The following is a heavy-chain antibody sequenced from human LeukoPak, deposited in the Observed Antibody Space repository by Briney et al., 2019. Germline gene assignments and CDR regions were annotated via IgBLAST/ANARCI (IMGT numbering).Heavy chain of an antibody. CDR2: INHSGST. CDR3: ARGDGWFGNL. V-gene: IGHV4-34*01. J-gene: IGHJ4*02. D-gene: IGHD3-10*01. Sequence: SETLSLTCAVYGGSFSGYYWSWIRQPPGKGLEWIGEINHSGSTNYNPSLKSRVTISVDTSKNRFSLKLSSVTAADTAVYYCARGDGWFGNLWGQGTLVTVSS. CDR1: GGSFSGYY.